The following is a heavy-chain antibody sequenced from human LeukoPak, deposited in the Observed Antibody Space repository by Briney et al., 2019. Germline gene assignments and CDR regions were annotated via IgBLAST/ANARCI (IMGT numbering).Heavy chain of an antibody. CDR2: INTNTGNP. CDR1: GYTFTSYA. V-gene: IGHV7-4-1*02. J-gene: IGHJ4*02. D-gene: IGHD3-3*01. Sequence: ASVKVSCKASGYTFTSYAMNWVRQAPGQGLEWMGWINTNTGNPTYAQGFTGRFVFSLDTSVSTAYLQISSLKAEDTAVYYCARVDYDFWSGYSPTRYYFDYWGQGTPVTVSS. CDR3: ARVDYDFWSGYSPTRYYFDY.